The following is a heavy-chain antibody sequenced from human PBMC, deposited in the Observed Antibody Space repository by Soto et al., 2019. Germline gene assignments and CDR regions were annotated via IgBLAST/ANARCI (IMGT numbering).Heavy chain of an antibody. CDR2: MNPNSGNT. CDR1: GYTFTSYD. CDR3: ARAGYSSSWTWSYYYYYGMDV. V-gene: IGHV1-8*01. Sequence: ASVKVSCKASGYTFTSYDINWVRQATGQGLEWMGWMNPNSGNTGYAQKFQGRVTMTRNTSISTAYMELSSLRSEDTAVYYCARAGYSSSWTWSYYYYYGMDVWGQGTTVTVSS. J-gene: IGHJ6*02. D-gene: IGHD6-13*01.